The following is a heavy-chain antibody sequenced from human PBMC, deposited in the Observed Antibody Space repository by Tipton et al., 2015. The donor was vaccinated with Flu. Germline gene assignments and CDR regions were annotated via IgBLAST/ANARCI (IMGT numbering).Heavy chain of an antibody. J-gene: IGHJ4*02. Sequence: TLSLTCAVSGDSISSDYFWGWIRQPPGKGLEWIATIHRSGSTNYNPSLKSRVTISVDTSKNQFSLRLSSVTAADTAVYYCARHTGDSVRGVIDYWGQGTLVTVSS. CDR1: GDSISSDYF. D-gene: IGHD3-10*02. CDR3: ARHTGDSVRGVIDY. V-gene: IGHV4-38-2*01. CDR2: IHRSGST.